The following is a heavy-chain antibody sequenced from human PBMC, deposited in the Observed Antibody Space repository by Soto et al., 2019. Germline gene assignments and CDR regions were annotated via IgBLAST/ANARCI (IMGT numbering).Heavy chain of an antibody. CDR1: GFTFSSYG. V-gene: IGHV3-33*01. J-gene: IGHJ4*02. CDR2: IWYDGSNK. CDR3: ARDYDSSGYPRYYFDY. D-gene: IGHD3-22*01. Sequence: QVQLVESGGGVVQPGRSLRLSCAASGFTFSSYGMHWVRQAPGKGLEWVAVIWYDGSNKYYADSVKGRFTISRDNSKNTLYLQMNSLRAEDTAVYYCARDYDSSGYPRYYFDYWGQGTLLTVSS.